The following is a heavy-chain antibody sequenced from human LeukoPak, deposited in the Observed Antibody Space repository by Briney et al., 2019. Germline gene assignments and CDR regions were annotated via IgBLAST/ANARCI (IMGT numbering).Heavy chain of an antibody. D-gene: IGHD6-6*01. Sequence: SETLSLTCTVSGVSISSYYWSWIRQPPGKGLEWIGYIYYSGSTNYNPSLKSRVTISVDTSKNQFSLKLSSVTAADTAVYYCARVRQLARYYYYMDVWGKGPTVTVSS. CDR2: IYYSGST. CDR3: ARVRQLARYYYYMDV. CDR1: GVSISSYY. J-gene: IGHJ6*03. V-gene: IGHV4-59*01.